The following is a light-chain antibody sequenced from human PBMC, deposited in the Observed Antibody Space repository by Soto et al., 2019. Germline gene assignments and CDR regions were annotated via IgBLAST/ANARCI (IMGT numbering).Light chain of an antibody. J-gene: IGKJ1*01. CDR1: QSVTTR. CDR2: DAA. CDR3: QQYSVYWT. Sequence: IQMTQSPSSLSSSVGVRFSNIFRASQSVTTRLAWHPQKPGKAPKALIYDAASWAGGVPSRFTGSGSGKEFTLTTNSLQPDDFATYYCQQYSVYWTFGQGTKVDIK. V-gene: IGKV1-5*02.